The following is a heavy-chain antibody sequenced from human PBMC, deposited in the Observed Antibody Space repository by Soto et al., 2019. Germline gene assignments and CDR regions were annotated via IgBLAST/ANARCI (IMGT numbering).Heavy chain of an antibody. CDR3: ARMEYDFWSGYYKSYYYYGMDV. CDR1: GYSFTSYW. Sequence: GESLKISCKGSGYSFTSYWIGWVRQMPGKGLEWMGIIYPGDSDTRYSPSFQGQVTISADKSISTAYLQWSSLKASDTAMYYCARMEYDFWSGYYKSYYYYGMDVWGQGTTVTVS. CDR2: IYPGDSDT. V-gene: IGHV5-51*01. D-gene: IGHD3-3*01. J-gene: IGHJ6*02.